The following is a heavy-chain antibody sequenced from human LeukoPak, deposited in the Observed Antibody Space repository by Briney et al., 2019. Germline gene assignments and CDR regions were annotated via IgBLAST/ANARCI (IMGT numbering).Heavy chain of an antibody. V-gene: IGHV1-8*03. CDR1: GYTFTSYD. CDR3: AXXXXTMVRGVLFFDI. Sequence: ASVKVSCKASGYTFTSYDINWVRQATGQGLEWMGWMNPNSGNTGYAQKFQGRVTITRNTSISTAYMELSSLRSEDTAVYYCAXXXXTMVRGVLFFDIWGQGTMVTVSS. J-gene: IGHJ3*02. CDR2: MNPNSGNT. D-gene: IGHD3-10*01.